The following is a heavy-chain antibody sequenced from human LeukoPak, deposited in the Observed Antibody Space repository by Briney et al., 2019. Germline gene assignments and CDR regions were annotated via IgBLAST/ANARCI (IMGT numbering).Heavy chain of an antibody. D-gene: IGHD6-19*01. V-gene: IGHV3-23*01. CDR1: GFTFSSYA. CDR3: AKDSSLTRYSSGWYRENAFDI. J-gene: IGHJ3*02. CDR2: ISGSGGST. Sequence: GGSLRLSCAASGFTFSSYAISWVRQAPGKGLEWVSAISGSGGSTYYADSVKGRFTISRDNSKNTLYLQMNSLRAEDTAVYYCAKDSSLTRYSSGWYRENAFDIWGQGTMVTVSS.